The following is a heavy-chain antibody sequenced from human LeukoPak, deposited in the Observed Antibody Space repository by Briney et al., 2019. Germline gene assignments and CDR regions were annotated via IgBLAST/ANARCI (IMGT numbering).Heavy chain of an antibody. CDR2: MNPNSGNT. CDR3: ARSTSSYYYYYMDV. Sequence: ASVKVSCKASGYTFTSYDINWVRQATGQGLEWMGWMNPNSGNTGYAQKFQGRVTMTRNTSISTAYMELSSLRSEDTAVYYCARSTSSYYYYYMDVWGKGTMVTVSS. CDR1: GYTFTSYD. V-gene: IGHV1-8*01. D-gene: IGHD2-15*01. J-gene: IGHJ6*03.